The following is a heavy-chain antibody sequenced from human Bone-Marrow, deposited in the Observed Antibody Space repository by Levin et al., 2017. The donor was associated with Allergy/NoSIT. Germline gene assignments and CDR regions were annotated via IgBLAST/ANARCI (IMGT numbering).Heavy chain of an antibody. CDR2: IKQDGSEQ. J-gene: IGHJ4*02. CDR3: AKTSRSSMDPDY. V-gene: IGHV3-7*01. Sequence: LSLTCAASGFTFSSFWMSWVRPAPGKGLEWVANIKQDGSEQYYLDSVRGRFTISRDNAENSLYLQMNSLRVEDTAVYYCAKTSRSSMDPDYWGQGTLVTVSS. CDR1: GFTFSSFW. D-gene: IGHD6-6*01.